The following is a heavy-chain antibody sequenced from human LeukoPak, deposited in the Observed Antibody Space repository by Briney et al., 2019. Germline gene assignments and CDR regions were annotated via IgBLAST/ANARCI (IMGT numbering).Heavy chain of an antibody. CDR3: ASRSDIVVVPAAIGAYWYFDL. Sequence: SETLSLTCTVSGGSISSSSYYWGWIRQPPGKGLEWIGSIYYSGSTYYNPSLKSRVTISVDTSKNQFSLKLSSVTAADTAVYYCASRSDIVVVPAAIGAYWYFDLWGRGTLVTVSS. V-gene: IGHV4-39*01. CDR1: GGSISSSSYY. CDR2: IYYSGST. D-gene: IGHD2-2*01. J-gene: IGHJ2*01.